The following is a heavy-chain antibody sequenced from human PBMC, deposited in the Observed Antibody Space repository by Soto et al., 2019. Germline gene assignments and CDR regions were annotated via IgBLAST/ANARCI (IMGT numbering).Heavy chain of an antibody. CDR1: GGSISSGDYY. Sequence: EHLQESGPGLVKPSQTLSLTCTVSGGSISSGDYYWSWIRQHPGKDLEWIGYTDYSGSTYYNPSLRSRVTISVDTSKNQFSLRLNSVTAADSAVYYCARAIAVTTPWFDPWGQGTLVTVSS. CDR3: ARAIAVTTPWFDP. V-gene: IGHV4-31*03. CDR2: TDYSGST. J-gene: IGHJ5*02. D-gene: IGHD4-17*01.